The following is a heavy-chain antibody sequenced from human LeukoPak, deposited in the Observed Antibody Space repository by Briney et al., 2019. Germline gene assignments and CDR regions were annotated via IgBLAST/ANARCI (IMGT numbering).Heavy chain of an antibody. D-gene: IGHD2-21*02. CDR3: ARDRGHVVVTAILRMNWFDP. Sequence: ASVKVSCKASGYTFTSYGISWVRQAPGQGLEWMGWISAYNGNTNYAQKLQGRVTMTTDTSTSTAYMELRSLRSDDTAVYYCARDRGHVVVTAILRMNWFDPWGQGTLVTVPS. J-gene: IGHJ5*02. V-gene: IGHV1-18*01. CDR1: GYTFTSYG. CDR2: ISAYNGNT.